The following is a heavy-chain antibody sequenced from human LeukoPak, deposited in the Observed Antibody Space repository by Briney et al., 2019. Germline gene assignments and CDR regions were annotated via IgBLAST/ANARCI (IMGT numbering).Heavy chain of an antibody. Sequence: GGSLRLSCAASGFTLSTYDMHWVRQPTGEGLEWVSIIYRAGDTYYPGSVKGRFTISRDNAKNSLYLRMNSLRAEDTAVYYCAREMSGSSDALDIWGQGTMVTVSS. CDR1: GFTLSTYD. J-gene: IGHJ3*02. CDR3: AREMSGSSDALDI. D-gene: IGHD3-10*01. CDR2: IYRAGDT. V-gene: IGHV3-13*01.